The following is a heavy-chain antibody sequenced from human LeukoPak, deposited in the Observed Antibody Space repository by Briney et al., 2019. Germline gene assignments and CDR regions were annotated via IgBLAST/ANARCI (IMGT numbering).Heavy chain of an antibody. J-gene: IGHJ3*02. Sequence: PSETLSLTCAVYGGSFSGYYWSWIRQPPGKGLEWIGEINHSGSTNYNPSLKSRVTISVDTSKNQFSLKLSSVTAADTAVYYCARTHHDAFDIWGQGTMVTVSS. CDR2: INHSGST. V-gene: IGHV4-34*01. CDR3: ARTHHDAFDI. CDR1: GGSFSGYY.